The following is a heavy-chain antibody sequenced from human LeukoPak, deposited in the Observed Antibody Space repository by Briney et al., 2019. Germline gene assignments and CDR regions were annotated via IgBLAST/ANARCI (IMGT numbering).Heavy chain of an antibody. CDR2: IYYSGST. CDR1: GGSICSGDYY. CDR3: ARDPGRNYYYYYMDV. J-gene: IGHJ6*03. Sequence: SQTLSLTCTVSGGSICSGDYYWSWIRQPPGKGLEWIGYIYYSGSTYYNPSLKSRVTISVDTSKNQFSLKLSSVTAADTAVYYCARDPGRNYYYYYMDVWGKGTTVTVSS. V-gene: IGHV4-30-4*08.